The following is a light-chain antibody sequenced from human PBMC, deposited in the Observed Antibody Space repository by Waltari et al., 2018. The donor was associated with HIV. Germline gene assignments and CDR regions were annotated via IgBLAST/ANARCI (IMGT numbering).Light chain of an antibody. Sequence: GSSGSVASNYVQWYQLRPGNAPRTVIYEDDKRPSGVPDRFSGSIDGSSNSASLIISGLKPEDEGDYYCQSYDNSNWVFGGGTKLTV. V-gene: IGLV6-57*02. J-gene: IGLJ3*02. CDR2: EDD. CDR1: SGSVASNY. CDR3: QSYDNSNWV.